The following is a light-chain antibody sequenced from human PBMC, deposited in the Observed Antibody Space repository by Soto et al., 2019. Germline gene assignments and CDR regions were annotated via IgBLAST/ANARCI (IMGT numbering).Light chain of an antibody. J-gene: IGLJ2*01. V-gene: IGLV1-44*01. CDR2: GDN. CDR3: AAWDGSLNNVL. Sequence: QSVLTQPPSASGTPGQRVTISCSGSGSSIGTNTVNWYRQLPGTAPKPLIYGDNQRPSGVPDRFSGSKSGTSASLAISGLQSEDEADYYCAAWDGSLNNVLFGGGTKVTVL. CDR1: GSSIGTNT.